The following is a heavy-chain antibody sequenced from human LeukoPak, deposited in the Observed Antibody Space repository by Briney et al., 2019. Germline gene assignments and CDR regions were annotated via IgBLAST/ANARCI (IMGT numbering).Heavy chain of an antibody. V-gene: IGHV4-59*01. CDR1: GRSINSYY. D-gene: IGHD6-13*01. Sequence: SQTLSLTCTVPGRSINSYYWSWIRHPPGKGLEWIGYIYYSGSTNYNPSLKSQVTISVDTSKNQFSLRLSSVTAADTAVYYCARVTGYMTEDYFDYWGQGTLITVSS. CDR2: IYYSGST. J-gene: IGHJ4*02. CDR3: ARVTGYMTEDYFDY.